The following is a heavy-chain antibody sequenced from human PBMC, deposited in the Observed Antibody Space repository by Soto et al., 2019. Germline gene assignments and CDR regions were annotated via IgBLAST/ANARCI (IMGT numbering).Heavy chain of an antibody. V-gene: IGHV3-23*01. D-gene: IGHD6-19*01. CDR2: ISGSGGST. CDR3: AKGLVGNSSGWYFYYYYYYGMDV. J-gene: IGHJ6*02. CDR1: GFTFSSYA. Sequence: HPGGSLRLSCAASGFTFSSYAMSWVRQAPGKGLEWVSAISGSGGSTYYADSVKGRFTISRDNSKNTLYLQMNSLRAEDTAVYYCAKGLVGNSSGWYFYYYYYYGMDVWGQGTTVTVSS.